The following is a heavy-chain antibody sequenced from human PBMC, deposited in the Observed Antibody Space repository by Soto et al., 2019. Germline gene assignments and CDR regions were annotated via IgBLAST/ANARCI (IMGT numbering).Heavy chain of an antibody. CDR2: INAGNGNT. CDR1: GYTFTSYA. V-gene: IGHV1-3*01. Sequence: ASVKVSCKASGYTFTSYAMHWVRQAPGQRLEWMGWINAGNGNTKYSQKFQGRLTITRDTSASTAYMEVTSLTSEDTAVYYCARHPERIAEIGWFDPWGQGTLVTVSS. CDR3: ARHPERIAEIGWFDP. J-gene: IGHJ5*02. D-gene: IGHD6-13*01.